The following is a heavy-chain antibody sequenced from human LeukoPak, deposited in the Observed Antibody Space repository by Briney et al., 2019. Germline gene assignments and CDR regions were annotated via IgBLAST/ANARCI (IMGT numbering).Heavy chain of an antibody. CDR3: ARSHIVVIPAAISGAFDI. D-gene: IGHD2-2*01. CDR2: ISDGSTYT. CDR1: GFTFSDYS. V-gene: IGHV3-11*03. J-gene: IGHJ3*02. Sequence: PGGSLRLSCAASGFTFSDYSMTWIRQAPGKGLEWVSYISDGSTYTNYADYVKGRFTISRDNAKNALFLQMNSLRAEDTAIYYCARSHIVVIPAAISGAFDIWGQGTMVTVSS.